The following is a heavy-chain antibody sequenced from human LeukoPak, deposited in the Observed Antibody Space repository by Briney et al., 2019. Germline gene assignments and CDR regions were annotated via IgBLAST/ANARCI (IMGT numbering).Heavy chain of an antibody. CDR1: GGSISSGDSY. Sequence: SETLSLTCTVSGGSISSGDSYWSWVRQPPGKGLEWIAYTYYSGSAFYNPSLKSRVNISVDTSKNQFSLKLTSVTTADTAVYYCARADTRHGVGGLDYWGQGTLVTVSS. CDR2: TYYSGSA. CDR3: ARADTRHGVGGLDY. D-gene: IGHD2-8*01. V-gene: IGHV4-30-4*01. J-gene: IGHJ4*02.